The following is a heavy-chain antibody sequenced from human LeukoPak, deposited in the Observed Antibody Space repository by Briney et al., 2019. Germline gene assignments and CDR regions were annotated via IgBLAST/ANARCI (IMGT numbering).Heavy chain of an antibody. CDR1: GATFSSYA. V-gene: IGHV1-69*04. J-gene: IGHJ6*02. Sequence: SVKVSCKASGATFSSYAISWVRHPPGQGLEWMGRIIPILDIATYAQKIQGRVTITADKSTSTAYMELSSLSSEDTAVYYCARDQGVTDPPPYGLDVWGQGTTVTVSS. CDR3: ARDQGVTDPPPYGLDV. D-gene: IGHD3-10*01. CDR2: IIPILDIA.